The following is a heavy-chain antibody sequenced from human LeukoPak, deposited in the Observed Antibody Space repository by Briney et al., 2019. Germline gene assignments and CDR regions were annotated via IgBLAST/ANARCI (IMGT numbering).Heavy chain of an antibody. CDR2: MNPHSGKS. D-gene: IGHD1-14*01. CDR3: ARRNRAYWYFDL. Sequence: ASVKVSCTASGYSFTSFDINWVRQASGQGLEWMGWMNPHSGKSGFAQKFQGRVILTSNTSISTVYMELSSLRSEDSAIYYCARRNRAYWYFDLWGHGTPVTVSS. V-gene: IGHV1-8*01. J-gene: IGHJ2*01. CDR1: GYSFTSFD.